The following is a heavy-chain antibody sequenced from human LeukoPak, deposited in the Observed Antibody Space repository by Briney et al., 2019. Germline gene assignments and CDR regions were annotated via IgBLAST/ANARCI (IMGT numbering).Heavy chain of an antibody. CDR3: ARSTAPVLLWFGESNLYYFDY. CDR1: GYTFTSYA. D-gene: IGHD3-10*01. J-gene: IGHJ4*02. V-gene: IGHV7-4-1*02. Sequence: ASVKVSCKASGYTFTSYAMNWVRQAPGQGREWMGWINTNTGNPTYAQGFTGRFVFSLDTSVSTAYLQISSLKAEDTAVYYCARSTAPVLLWFGESNLYYFDYWGQGTLVTVSS. CDR2: INTNTGNP.